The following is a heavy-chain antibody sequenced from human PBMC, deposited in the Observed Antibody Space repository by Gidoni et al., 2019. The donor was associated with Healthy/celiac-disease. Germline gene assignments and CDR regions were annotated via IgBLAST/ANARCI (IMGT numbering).Heavy chain of an antibody. V-gene: IGHV4-39*01. D-gene: IGHD3-10*01. CDR2: IYYSGST. Sequence: QLQLQESGPGLVKPSETLSLTCTVSGGSISSSSYYWGWIRQPPGKGLEWIGSIYYSGSTYYNPSLKSRVTISVDTSKNQFSLKLSSVTAADTAVYYCAAILWFGESPSGGAYGMDVWGQGTTVTVSS. J-gene: IGHJ6*02. CDR3: AAILWFGESPSGGAYGMDV. CDR1: GGSISSSSYY.